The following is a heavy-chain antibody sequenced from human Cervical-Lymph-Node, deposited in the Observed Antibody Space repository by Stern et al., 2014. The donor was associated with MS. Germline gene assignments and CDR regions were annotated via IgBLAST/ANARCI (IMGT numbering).Heavy chain of an antibody. J-gene: IGHJ4*02. CDR3: ARGITIFGVVKT. CDR1: GGSIRSGDYY. V-gene: IGHV4-30-4*01. D-gene: IGHD3-3*01. Sequence: QVQLQESGPGLVKPSQTLSLTCTVSGGSIRSGDYYWSWIRQPPGKGLEWIGYIYYSWSTYYNPSLKSRVTISVDTSKNQFSLKLSSVTAADTAVYYCARGITIFGVVKTWGQGTLVTVSS. CDR2: IYYSWST.